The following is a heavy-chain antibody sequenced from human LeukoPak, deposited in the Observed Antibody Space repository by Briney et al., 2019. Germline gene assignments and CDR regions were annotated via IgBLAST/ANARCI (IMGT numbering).Heavy chain of an antibody. CDR2: ISWNSGSI. D-gene: IGHD3-22*01. CDR1: GFTFDDYA. V-gene: IGHV3-9*01. CDR3: ARPRATMKGYFDY. Sequence: GGSLRLSCAASGFTFDDYAMHWVRQAPGKGLEWVSGISWNSGSIGYSDSVKGRLTISRDNAKNSLYLQMNSLRAEDTAVYYCARPRATMKGYFDYWGQGTLVTVSS. J-gene: IGHJ4*02.